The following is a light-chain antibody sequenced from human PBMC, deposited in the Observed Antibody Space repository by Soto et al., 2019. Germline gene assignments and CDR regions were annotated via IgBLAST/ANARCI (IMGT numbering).Light chain of an antibody. J-gene: IGKJ1*01. Sequence: DIQMTQSPSTLSASVGDRVTITCRASQSISSWLAVYQQKPWKAPKLLIYDASSLESGVPSRFSGSGSGTEFTLTISSLQPDDYATYYCQQYNSYHWTFGQGTKVEIK. CDR3: QQYNSYHWT. CDR1: QSISSW. CDR2: DAS. V-gene: IGKV1-5*01.